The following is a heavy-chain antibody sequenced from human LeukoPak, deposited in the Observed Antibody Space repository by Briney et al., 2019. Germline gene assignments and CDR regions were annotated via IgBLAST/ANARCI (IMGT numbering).Heavy chain of an antibody. CDR3: ARDYDYVWALVV. CDR1: GFTFSSYG. Sequence: GGSLRLSCAASGFTFSSYGMSWVRQAPGKGLEWVSAISGSGGSTYYADSVKGRFTISRDNAKNSLYLQMNSLRAEDTAVYYCARDYDYVWALVVWGQGTLVTVSS. D-gene: IGHD3-16*01. J-gene: IGHJ4*02. CDR2: ISGSGGST. V-gene: IGHV3-23*01.